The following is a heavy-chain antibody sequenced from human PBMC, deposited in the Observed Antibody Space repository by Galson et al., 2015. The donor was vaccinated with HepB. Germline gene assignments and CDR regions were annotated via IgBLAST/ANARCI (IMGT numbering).Heavy chain of an antibody. J-gene: IGHJ6*03. Sequence: SLRLSCAASGFTFSSYSMNWVRQAPGKGLEWVSYISSSSSTIYYADSVKGRFTISRDNAKNSLYLQMNSLRAEDTAVYYCARDLTDSSSWYDYYYMDVWGKGTTVTVSS. CDR3: ARDLTDSSSWYDYYYMDV. CDR1: GFTFSSYS. V-gene: IGHV3-48*01. CDR2: ISSSSSTI. D-gene: IGHD6-13*01.